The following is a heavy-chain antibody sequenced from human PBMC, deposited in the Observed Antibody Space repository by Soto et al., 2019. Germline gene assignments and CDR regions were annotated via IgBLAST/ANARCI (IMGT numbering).Heavy chain of an antibody. J-gene: IGHJ6*02. V-gene: IGHV3-30*18. Sequence: QVQLVESGGGVVQPGRSLRLSCAASGFTFSNSGMPWVRQAPGKGLEWVAVISYDGSNKYYADSVKGRFTISRDNSKNTLYLQMNSLRAEDTAVYYCAKQWGSGWSVYGMDVWGQGTTVTVSS. CDR1: GFTFSNSG. CDR2: ISYDGSNK. CDR3: AKQWGSGWSVYGMDV. D-gene: IGHD6-19*01.